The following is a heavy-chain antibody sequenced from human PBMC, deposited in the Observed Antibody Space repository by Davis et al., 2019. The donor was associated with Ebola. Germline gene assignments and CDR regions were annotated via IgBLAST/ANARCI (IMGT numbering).Heavy chain of an antibody. Sequence: LRLSCAISGNSVSSNGVACNWIRQSPSRGLEWLGRTYYNSKWYNDYARSVKSRITITPDTSKNQCSLHLNSVSPEDTAVYYCTRGWLRSKFDYWGRGTLVTVSS. V-gene: IGHV6-1*01. CDR3: TRGWLRSKFDY. D-gene: IGHD5-12*01. CDR2: TYYNSKWYN. J-gene: IGHJ4*02. CDR1: GNSVSSNGVA.